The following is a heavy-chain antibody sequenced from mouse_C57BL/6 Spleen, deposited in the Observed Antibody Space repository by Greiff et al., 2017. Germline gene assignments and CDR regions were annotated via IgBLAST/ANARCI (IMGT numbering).Heavy chain of an antibody. J-gene: IGHJ2*01. D-gene: IGHD2-2*01. Sequence: QVQLQQSGAELVRPGASVKLSCKASGYTFTDYYINWVKQRPGQGLEWIARIYPGSGNTYYNEKFKGKATLTAEKSSSTAYMQLSSLTSEDSAVYFCARMSLSMVTNYFDDWGQGTTLTVSS. CDR3: ARMSLSMVTNYFDD. CDR2: IYPGSGNT. V-gene: IGHV1-76*01. CDR1: GYTFTDYY.